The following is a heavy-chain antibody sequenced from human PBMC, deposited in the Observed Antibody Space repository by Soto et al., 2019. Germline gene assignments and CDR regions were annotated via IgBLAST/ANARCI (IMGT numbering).Heavy chain of an antibody. CDR1: GYSCTNYW. J-gene: IGHJ6*02. CDR2: IYPGDSDT. CDR3: ARSYCFTTSCYAALDV. V-gene: IGHV5-51*01. D-gene: IGHD2-2*01. Sequence: PGESLKISCKGSGYSCTNYWIGWVRQMPGKGLEWMGIIYPGDSDTRYSPSFQGQVTISADKSINTAYLQWSSLKASDTAMYYCARSYCFTTSCYAALDVWGQGTTVTVSS.